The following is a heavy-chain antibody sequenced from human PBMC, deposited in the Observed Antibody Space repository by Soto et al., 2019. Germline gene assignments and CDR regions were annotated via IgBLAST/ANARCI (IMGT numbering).Heavy chain of an antibody. J-gene: IGHJ5*02. D-gene: IGHD2-15*01. CDR1: GYTFTRYG. V-gene: IGHV1-18*01. CDR2: ISAYNGNT. CDR3: AREAEGGYCSGGSCYFISGTEGGAFYP. Sequence: ASVKVSCKVSGYTFTRYGISWVRQAPGQGLEWMGWISAYNGNTNYAQKLQGRVTMTTDTSTSTAYMELRSLRSDDTAVYYCAREAEGGYCSGGSCYFISGTEGGAFYPRGQETLVTISS.